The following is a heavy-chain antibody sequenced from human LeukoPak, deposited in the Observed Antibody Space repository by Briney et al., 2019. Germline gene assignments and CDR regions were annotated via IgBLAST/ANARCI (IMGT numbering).Heavy chain of an antibody. CDR3: ARYRWIPGYFDY. CDR2: INHSGST. J-gene: IGHJ4*02. D-gene: IGHD5-18*01. V-gene: IGHV4-34*01. CDR1: GGSFSGYY. Sequence: PSETLSLTCAVYGGSFSGYYWSWIRQPPGKGLEWIGEINHSGSTNYNPSLKSRVTISVDTSKNQFSLKLSSVTAADTAVYYCARYRWIPGYFDYWGQGTLVTVSS.